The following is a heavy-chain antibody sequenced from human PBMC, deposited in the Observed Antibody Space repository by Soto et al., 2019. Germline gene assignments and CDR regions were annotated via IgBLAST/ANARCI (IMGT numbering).Heavy chain of an antibody. Sequence: GGSLRLSCAASGFTFSDYYMSWIRQAPGKGLEWVSYISSSGSTIYYADSVKGRFTISRDNAKNSLYLQMNSLRAEDTAVYYCASSEALDAFDIWGQGTMVTVSS. CDR1: GFTFSDYY. J-gene: IGHJ3*02. CDR3: ASSEALDAFDI. CDR2: ISSSGSTI. V-gene: IGHV3-11*01.